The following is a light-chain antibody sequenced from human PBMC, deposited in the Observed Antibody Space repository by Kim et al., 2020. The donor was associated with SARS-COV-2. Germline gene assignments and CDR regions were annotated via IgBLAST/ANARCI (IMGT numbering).Light chain of an antibody. CDR2: GAS. CDR1: QSVSSSF. J-gene: IGKJ4*01. Sequence: SPGERATLSCRASQSVSSSFFAWYQQKPGQAPRLLIYGASSRATCSPDRFSGSGSGTDFTLTISRLEPEDFAVYYWQQYGSSPVTFGGGTKVDIK. CDR3: QQYGSSPVT. V-gene: IGKV3-20*01.